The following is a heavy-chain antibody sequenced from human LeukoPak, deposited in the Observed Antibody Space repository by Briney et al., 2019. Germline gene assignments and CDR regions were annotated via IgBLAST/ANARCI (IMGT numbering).Heavy chain of an antibody. V-gene: IGHV3-23*01. CDR3: AKRHGDGYNYVDY. CDR2: ISGGGENT. Sequence: PGGSLRLSCGASGFTFTSYAMSWIRQAPGKGLEWVSAISGGGENTYYGDSVTGRFTISRDNSKNTLSLQMNSLRAEDAALYYCAKRHGDGYNYVDYWGQGTLVTVSS. CDR1: GFTFTSYA. J-gene: IGHJ4*02. D-gene: IGHD5-24*01.